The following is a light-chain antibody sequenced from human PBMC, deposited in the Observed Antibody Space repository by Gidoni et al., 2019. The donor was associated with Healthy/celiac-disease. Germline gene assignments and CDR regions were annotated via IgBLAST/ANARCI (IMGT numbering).Light chain of an antibody. Sequence: DIVLPQSPATLSLSPGERATLSCRASQSVSSYLAWYQQNPGQAPRLLIYDASNRATGIPARFSGSGSGTEFTLTISSLEPEDFAVYYCQQRSNWSGFTFGPGTKVDIK. CDR1: QSVSSY. V-gene: IGKV3-11*01. CDR3: QQRSNWSGFT. J-gene: IGKJ3*01. CDR2: DAS.